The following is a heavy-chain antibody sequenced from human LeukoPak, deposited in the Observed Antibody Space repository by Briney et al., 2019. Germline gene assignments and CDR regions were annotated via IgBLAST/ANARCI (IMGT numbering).Heavy chain of an antibody. CDR1: GYTFTSLY. CDR2: IYPSGAGT. J-gene: IGHJ4*02. V-gene: IGHV1-46*01. CDR3: ARAGSGYSSDL. D-gene: IGHD3-3*01. Sequence: ASVKVSCKASGYTFTSLYMPWVRQAPGQGREWMGIIYPSGAGTTYAKKFQGRFSMTRDTSTSTVYMEVSSLRSEDTAVYYCARAGSGYSSDLWGQGTLVIVSS.